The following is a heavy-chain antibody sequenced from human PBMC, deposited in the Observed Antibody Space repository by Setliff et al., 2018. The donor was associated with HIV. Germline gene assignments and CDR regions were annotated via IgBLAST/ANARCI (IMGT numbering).Heavy chain of an antibody. Sequence: LRLSCAASGFTFSSYAMHWVRQAPGKGLEWVAVISYDGSNKYYADSVKGRFTISRDNSKNTVYLQVNSLRPEDTAVYYCARDERWSLDYWGQGTLVTVSS. D-gene: IGHD2-8*01. J-gene: IGHJ4*02. CDR3: ARDERWSLDY. CDR2: ISYDGSNK. CDR1: GFTFSSYA. V-gene: IGHV3-30*01.